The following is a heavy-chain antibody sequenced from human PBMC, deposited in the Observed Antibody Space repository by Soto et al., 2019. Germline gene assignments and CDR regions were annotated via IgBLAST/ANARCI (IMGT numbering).Heavy chain of an antibody. J-gene: IGHJ4*02. D-gene: IGHD3-22*01. CDR1: GYTFTSYG. Sequence: ASVKVSCKASGYTFTSYGISWVRQAPGQGLEWMGWISAYNGNTNYAQKLQGRVTMTTDTSTSTAYMELRSLRSDDTAVYYCARDERSITMIVGTPGYFDYWGQGTLVTVSS. V-gene: IGHV1-18*01. CDR2: ISAYNGNT. CDR3: ARDERSITMIVGTPGYFDY.